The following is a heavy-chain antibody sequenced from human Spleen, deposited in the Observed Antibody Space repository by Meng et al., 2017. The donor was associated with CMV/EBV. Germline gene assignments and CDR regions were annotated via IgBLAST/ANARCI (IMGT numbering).Heavy chain of an antibody. D-gene: IGHD6-25*01. V-gene: IGHV4-34*01. Sequence: QVQLQQWGAGLLKPSETLSLTCAVYGGSFSGYSWSWIRQPPGKGLEWIGEINHSGSTNYNPSLKSRVTISVDTSKNQFSLKLSSVTAADTAVYYCARGPTARRKAWFDPWGQGTLVTVSS. J-gene: IGHJ5*02. CDR3: ARGPTARRKAWFDP. CDR1: GGSFSGYS. CDR2: INHSGST.